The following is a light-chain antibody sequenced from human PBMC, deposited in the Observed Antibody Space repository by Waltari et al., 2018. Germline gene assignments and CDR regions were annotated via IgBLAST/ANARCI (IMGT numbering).Light chain of an antibody. CDR2: QDN. CDR1: HLGNKY. V-gene: IGLV3-1*01. CDR3: QAWDSNRYVI. J-gene: IGLJ2*01. Sequence: SYELTQSPSLSVSPGQTASITCPGDHLGNKYISWYQQKPGQSPVLLIFQDNMRPSGIPERFSGSNSGNTATLTISGTQAVDEADYYCQAWDSNRYVIFGGGTKLTVL.